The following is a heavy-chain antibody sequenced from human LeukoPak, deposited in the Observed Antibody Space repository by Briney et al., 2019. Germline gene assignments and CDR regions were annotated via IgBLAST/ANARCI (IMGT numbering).Heavy chain of an antibody. CDR2: ISTSSRYI. V-gene: IGHV3-21*06. Sequence: PGGSLRLSCAASGFTLSTFDMNWVRQAPGKGLEWVSSISTSSRYIYYRDSAKGRFTISRDDAKNSLYLQMNSLTVEDTAVYYCARADCSGSTCYLRHSWFDPWGQGTLVTVSS. CDR3: ARADCSGSTCYLRHSWFDP. D-gene: IGHD2-2*01. J-gene: IGHJ5*02. CDR1: GFTLSTFD.